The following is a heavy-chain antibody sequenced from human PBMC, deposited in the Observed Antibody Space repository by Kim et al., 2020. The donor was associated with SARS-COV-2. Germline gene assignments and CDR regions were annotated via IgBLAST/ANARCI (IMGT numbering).Heavy chain of an antibody. Sequence: GGSLRLSCAASGFTISSYSMNWVRQAPGKGLECVSSISSSSSYIYYADSVKGRFTISRYNAKNSLYLQMNSLRAEDSAVYYSARDRFKWAGPDAVFDYWGQGTLVTVSS. CDR3: ARDRFKWAGPDAVFDY. D-gene: IGHD1-26*01. J-gene: IGHJ4*02. CDR2: ISSSSSYI. V-gene: IGHV3-21*01. CDR1: GFTISSYS.